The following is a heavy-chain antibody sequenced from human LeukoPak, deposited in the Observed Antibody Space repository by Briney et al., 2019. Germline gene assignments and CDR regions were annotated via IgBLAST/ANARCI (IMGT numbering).Heavy chain of an antibody. Sequence: ASVKVSCKASGYTFTSHGISWVRQAPGQGLEWMGWISVYNAKTNYAQKLQGRVTMTTDTSTSTAYMELRSLRSDDTAVYYCARGMYSSSWSSLDYWGQGTLVTVSS. CDR3: ARGMYSSSWSSLDY. D-gene: IGHD6-13*01. V-gene: IGHV1-18*01. J-gene: IGHJ4*02. CDR2: ISVYNAKT. CDR1: GYTFTSHG.